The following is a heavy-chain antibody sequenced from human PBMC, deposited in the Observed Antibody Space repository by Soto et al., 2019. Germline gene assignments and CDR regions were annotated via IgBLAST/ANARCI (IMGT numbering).Heavy chain of an antibody. V-gene: IGHV1-3*01. CDR3: ARDQSSSWSYYDY. CDR2: INAGNGNT. Sequence: VQLVQSGAEVKKPGASVKVSCKASGYTFTSYAMHWVRQAPGQRLEWMGWINAGNGNTKYSQKFQGRVTITRDTSASTAYMELSSLRSEDTAVYYCARDQSSSWSYYDYWGQGTLVTVSS. D-gene: IGHD6-13*01. CDR1: GYTFTSYA. J-gene: IGHJ4*02.